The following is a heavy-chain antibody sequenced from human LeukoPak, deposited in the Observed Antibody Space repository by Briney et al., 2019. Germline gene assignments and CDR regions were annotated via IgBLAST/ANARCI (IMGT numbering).Heavy chain of an antibody. J-gene: IGHJ4*02. Sequence: ASVKVSCKASGYTFTGYYIHWVRQAPGQGLEWMGWINPNNGGTNLTQKFQDRVTMTRDTSISTAFMELRRLRSDDTAVYYCARGPYYYDSSGYYRLPAHFDYWGQGTLVTVSS. D-gene: IGHD3-22*01. CDR2: INPNNGGT. CDR1: GYTFTGYY. CDR3: ARGPYYYDSSGYYRLPAHFDY. V-gene: IGHV1-2*02.